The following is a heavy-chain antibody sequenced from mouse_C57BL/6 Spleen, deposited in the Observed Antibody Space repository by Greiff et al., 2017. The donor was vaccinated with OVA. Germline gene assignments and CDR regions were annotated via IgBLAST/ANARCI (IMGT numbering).Heavy chain of an antibody. J-gene: IGHJ2*01. CDR2: SRNKANDYTT. V-gene: IGHV7-1*01. CDR1: GFTFSDFY. Sequence: EVQVVESGGGLVQSGRSLRLSCATSGFTFSDFYMEWVRQAPGKGLEWIAASRNKANDYTTEYSASVKGRFIVSRDTSQSILYLQMNALRAEDTAIYYCARDGGYYAFDYWGQGTTLTVSS. CDR3: ARDGGYYAFDY. D-gene: IGHD1-1*01.